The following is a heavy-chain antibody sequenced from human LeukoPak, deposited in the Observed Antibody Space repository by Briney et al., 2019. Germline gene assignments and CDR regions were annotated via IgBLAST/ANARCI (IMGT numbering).Heavy chain of an antibody. J-gene: IGHJ4*02. CDR3: FCYQDSSVYFDY. CDR1: GFTVSNNY. V-gene: IGHV3-53*01. CDR2: IFRDDST. Sequence: GGSLRLSCAASGFTVSNNYMMWVRQAPGKGLEWVSAIFRDDSTYYADSVKGRLTISRDNSKNTLYLQMTSLRVDDPAMYYCFCYQDSSVYFDYGGQGPLFPV. D-gene: IGHD3-22*01.